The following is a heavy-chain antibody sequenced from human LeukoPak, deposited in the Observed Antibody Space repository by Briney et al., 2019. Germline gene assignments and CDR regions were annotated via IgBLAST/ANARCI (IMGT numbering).Heavy chain of an antibody. CDR1: GFTPGFALGGFG. V-gene: IGHV3-48*03. J-gene: IGHJ4*02. CDR2: IIVSGSTI. D-gene: IGHD3-16*01. CDR3: AIYAGEPGDY. Sequence: GRSLRLSRAASGFTPGFALGGFGMKWVRPPPGKGREWVSYIIVSGSTIYYAASVKGRFPFSRDNAKNSLFLQMNSLRDEDTAIYYCAIYAGEPGDYWGQGTLVTVSS.